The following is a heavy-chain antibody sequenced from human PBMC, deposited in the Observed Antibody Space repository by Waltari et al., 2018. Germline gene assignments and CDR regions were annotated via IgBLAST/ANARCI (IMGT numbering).Heavy chain of an antibody. CDR2: INWNGDNT. CDR1: GFPLDNYN. V-gene: IGHV3-20*04. J-gene: IGHJ6*02. Sequence: EEQLVESGGGAARPGGSLGLSCVVFGFPLDNYNMHWVRQRPGKGLEWVSGINWNGDNTDYAESVKGRFTISRDNAKNAVYLQMNSLRAEDTAMYYCARDGPYYYFGLDVWGQGTTVTVSS. CDR3: ARDGPYYYFGLDV.